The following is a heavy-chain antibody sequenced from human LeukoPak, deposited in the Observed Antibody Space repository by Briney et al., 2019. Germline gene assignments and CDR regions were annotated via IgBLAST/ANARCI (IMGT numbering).Heavy chain of an antibody. CDR1: GFTFSSYS. D-gene: IGHD1-26*01. V-gene: IGHV3-21*01. Sequence: GGSLRLSCAASGFTFSSYSMNWVRQAPGKGLEWVSSISSSSSYIYYADSVKGRFTISRDNAKNSLYLQMNSLRAEDTAVYYCTIGARGGLVFVYWGQGTLVTVSS. CDR2: ISSSSSYI. CDR3: TIGARGGLVFVY. J-gene: IGHJ4*02.